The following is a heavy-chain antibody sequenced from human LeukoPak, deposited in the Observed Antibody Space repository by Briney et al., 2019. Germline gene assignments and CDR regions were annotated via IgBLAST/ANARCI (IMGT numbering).Heavy chain of an antibody. D-gene: IGHD3-22*01. J-gene: IGHJ3*02. CDR3: ARGPVNYYDSSGYYFHDAFDI. CDR2: INPNSGGT. Sequence: ASVKVSCKASGYTFTGYYMHWVRQAPGQGLEWTGWINPNSGGTNYAQKFQGWVTMTRDTSISTAYMELSRLRSDDTAVYYCARGPVNYYDSSGYYFHDAFDIWGQGTMVTVSS. V-gene: IGHV1-2*04. CDR1: GYTFTGYY.